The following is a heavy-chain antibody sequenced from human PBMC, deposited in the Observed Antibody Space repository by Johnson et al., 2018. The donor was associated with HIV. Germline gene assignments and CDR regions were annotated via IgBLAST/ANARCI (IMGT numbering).Heavy chain of an antibody. V-gene: IGHV3-30*18. J-gene: IGHJ3*02. CDR3: AKEDPWRRAFDI. D-gene: IGHD1-1*01. CDR2: TSNDGSYK. CDR1: GFTFSSYG. Sequence: QVQLVESGGGVVQPGRSLRVSCAASGFTFSSYGMHWVRQAPGKGLEWVAVTSNDGSYKYYADSVKGRFTIYRNNFKNTLYLQMNGLRPEDTAVYYCAKEDPWRRAFDIWGQGTVVTVSS.